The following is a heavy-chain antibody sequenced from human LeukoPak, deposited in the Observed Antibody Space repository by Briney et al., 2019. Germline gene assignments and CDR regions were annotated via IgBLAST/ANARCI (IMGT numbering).Heavy chain of an antibody. CDR1: GFTFSSYS. D-gene: IGHD3-10*01. Sequence: GGSLRLSGAASGFTFSSYSMNWVRQAPGKGPEWVSYISSSSSTIYYADSVKGRFTISRDNAKNSLYLQMNSLRAEDTAVYYCARGPHITMVRGVNYWGQGTLVTVSS. J-gene: IGHJ4*02. V-gene: IGHV3-48*04. CDR2: ISSSSSTI. CDR3: ARGPHITMVRGVNY.